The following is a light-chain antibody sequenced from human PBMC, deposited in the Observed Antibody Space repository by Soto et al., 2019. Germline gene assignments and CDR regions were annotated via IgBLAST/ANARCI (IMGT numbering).Light chain of an antibody. CDR2: KAS. Sequence: DIQMTQSPSTLSASVGDRVTITCRASQSISSWLAWYQQKPGKAPKLLIYKASSLESGVPSRFSGSGSGTEFTITIISLQHDALETYYCQQYNSFPTFGQGTKVEIK. CDR3: QQYNSFPT. V-gene: IGKV1-5*03. CDR1: QSISSW. J-gene: IGKJ1*01.